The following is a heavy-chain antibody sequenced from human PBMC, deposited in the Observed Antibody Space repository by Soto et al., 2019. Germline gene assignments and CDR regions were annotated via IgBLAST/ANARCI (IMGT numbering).Heavy chain of an antibody. D-gene: IGHD3-10*01. CDR2: ISSGGSSI. CDR1: GFTFSDYC. Sequence: PXGSLRLSCAASGFTFSDYCMTWIRQAPGKGLEWVSYISSGGSSIYYADSVKGRFTISRDNAKNSLYLQMNSLRAEDTAMYYCASLAIGTIIRGAPDFWGQGTLVTVSS. V-gene: IGHV3-11*01. J-gene: IGHJ4*02. CDR3: ASLAIGTIIRGAPDF.